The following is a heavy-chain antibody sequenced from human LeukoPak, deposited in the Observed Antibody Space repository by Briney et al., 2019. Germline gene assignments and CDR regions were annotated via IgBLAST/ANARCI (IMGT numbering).Heavy chain of an antibody. Sequence: ASVTVSCKASGYTFTGYYMHWVRQAPGQGIEWMGWINPNSGGTNYAQKFQGRVTMTRDTSISTAYMELSRLRSDDTAVYYCARGRSTTGTFFIYWGQGTLVTVSS. CDR2: INPNSGGT. V-gene: IGHV1-2*02. CDR3: ARGRSTTGTFFIY. CDR1: GYTFTGYY. J-gene: IGHJ4*02. D-gene: IGHD1-1*01.